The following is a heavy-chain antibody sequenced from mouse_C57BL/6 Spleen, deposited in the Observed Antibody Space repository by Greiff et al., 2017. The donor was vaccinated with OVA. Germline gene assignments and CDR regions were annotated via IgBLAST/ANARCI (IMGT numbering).Heavy chain of an antibody. CDR3: TPRYGISPWLAY. V-gene: IGHV14-4*01. D-gene: IGHD1-1*01. CDR1: GFNIKDDY. Sequence: VQLQQSGAELVRPGASVKLSCTASGFNIKDDYMHWVKQRPEQGLEWIGWIDPENGDTEYASKFQGKATITADTSSNTAYLQLSSLTSEDTAVYYCTPRYGISPWLAYWGQGTLVTVSA. J-gene: IGHJ3*01. CDR2: IDPENGDT.